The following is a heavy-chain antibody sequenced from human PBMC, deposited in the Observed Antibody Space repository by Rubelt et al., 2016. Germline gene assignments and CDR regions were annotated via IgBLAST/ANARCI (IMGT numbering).Heavy chain of an antibody. CDR2: ITTYNDNT. V-gene: IGHV1-18*01. D-gene: IGHD6-13*01. CDR1: GYIFTNYG. Sequence: QVQLVQSGAEVKKPGASVKVSCKTSGYIFTNYGITWVRQAPGQGLEWMGWITTYNDNTNYAQNLQGRVTMTTDTAYMGLRGLRSDDTAVYFCARIAAAGILGSYGMDVWGQGTTVTVSS. CDR3: ARIAAAGILGSYGMDV. J-gene: IGHJ6*02.